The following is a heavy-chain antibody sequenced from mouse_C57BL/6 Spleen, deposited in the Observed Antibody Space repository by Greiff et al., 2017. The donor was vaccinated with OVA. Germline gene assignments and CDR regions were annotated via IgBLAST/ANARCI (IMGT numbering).Heavy chain of an antibody. J-gene: IGHJ3*01. CDR3: ARDWDYGPFAY. CDR1: GYTFTSYW. D-gene: IGHD1-1*01. CDR2: IDPSDSET. V-gene: IGHV1-52*01. Sequence: VQLKQPGAELVRPGSSVKLSCKASGYTFTSYWMHWVKQRPIQGLEWIGNIDPSDSETHYNQKFKDKATLTVDKSSSTAYMQLSSLTSEDSAVYYCARDWDYGPFAYWGQGTLVTVSA.